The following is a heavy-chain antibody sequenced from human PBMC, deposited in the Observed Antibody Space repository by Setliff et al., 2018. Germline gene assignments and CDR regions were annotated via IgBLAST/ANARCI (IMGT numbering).Heavy chain of an antibody. Sequence: ASVKVSCKVSGYTLTELSMHWVRQAPGKGLEWMGGFDPEDGETIYAQRFQGRVTMTEDTTTDTAYMELSSLRSEDTAVYYCATNSGGNTIDAFDIWGQGTMVTVSS. CDR1: GYTLTELS. V-gene: IGHV1-24*01. CDR2: FDPEDGET. D-gene: IGHD2-15*01. CDR3: ATNSGGNTIDAFDI. J-gene: IGHJ3*02.